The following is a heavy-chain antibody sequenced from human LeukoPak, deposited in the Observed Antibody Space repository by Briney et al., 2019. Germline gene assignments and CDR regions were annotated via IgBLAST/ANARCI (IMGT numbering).Heavy chain of an antibody. Sequence: GGSLRLSCAASGFTFSHYWMTWVRQAPGKGLEWVANINQEGSEKYYVDSVKGRFSTSRDNAKNSVYLQMNSLRAEDTAVYYCATGDDYDDYFDYWGQGTLVTVSS. CDR1: GFTFSHYW. V-gene: IGHV3-7*01. CDR3: ATGDDYDDYFDY. D-gene: IGHD4-17*01. CDR2: INQEGSEK. J-gene: IGHJ4*02.